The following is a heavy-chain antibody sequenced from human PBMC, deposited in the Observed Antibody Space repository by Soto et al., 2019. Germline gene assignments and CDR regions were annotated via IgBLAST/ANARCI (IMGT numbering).Heavy chain of an antibody. J-gene: IGHJ4*02. CDR1: GFTFSSYW. CDR3: VRTSLVVAAATREDF. CDR2: INSDGSST. Sequence: EVQLVESGGGLVQPVGSLRLSCAASGFTFSSYWMHWVRQAPGKGLVWVSRINSDGSSTSYAESVKGRFTISRDNAKNTLYLQMNSLRAEDTAVYYCVRTSLVVAAATREDFWGQGTLVTVSS. D-gene: IGHD2-15*01. V-gene: IGHV3-74*01.